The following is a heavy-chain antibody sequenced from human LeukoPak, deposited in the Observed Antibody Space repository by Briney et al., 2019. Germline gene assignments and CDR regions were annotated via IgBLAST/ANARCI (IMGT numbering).Heavy chain of an antibody. CDR1: GFNFNNFA. D-gene: IGHD2-2*01. CDR2: MTGPADTT. CDR3: AKGAEIYQ. Sequence: GGSLRLSCAASGFNFNNFAMSWVRQAPGKGLEWLSAMTGPADTTYYAESVKGRFTISRDYSKSMVFLQMNSLRVEDTAIYYFAKGAEIYQWGQGTMPTVCS. V-gene: IGHV3-23*01. J-gene: IGHJ4*02.